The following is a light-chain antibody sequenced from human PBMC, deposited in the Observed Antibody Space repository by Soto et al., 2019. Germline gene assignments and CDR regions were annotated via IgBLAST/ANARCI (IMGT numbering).Light chain of an antibody. J-gene: IGKJ5*01. Sequence: ETVLTQSPGTLSLSPGERATLSCRASQSVSSSYLAWYQQKPGQAPRLLIYGASSRATGIPDRFSGSGSGTDFTLTISRLEPEDFAVYYCQQYGSSPKTFGQGTRLENK. CDR1: QSVSSSY. CDR3: QQYGSSPKT. CDR2: GAS. V-gene: IGKV3-20*01.